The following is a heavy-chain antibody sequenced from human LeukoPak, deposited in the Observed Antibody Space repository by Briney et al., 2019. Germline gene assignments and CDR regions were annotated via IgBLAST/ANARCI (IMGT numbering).Heavy chain of an antibody. J-gene: IGHJ4*02. CDR1: GFTFTSYS. CDR2: ISGGGGST. CDR3: AKGGKWDVTPFDY. Sequence: GGSLRLSCAASGFTFTSYSMNWVRQAPGKGLEWVPTISGGGGSTYYADSVKGRFTISRDNSKNTLYLQVNSLRAEDTAVYYCAKGGKWDVTPFDYWGQGTLVTVSS. D-gene: IGHD1-26*01. V-gene: IGHV3-23*01.